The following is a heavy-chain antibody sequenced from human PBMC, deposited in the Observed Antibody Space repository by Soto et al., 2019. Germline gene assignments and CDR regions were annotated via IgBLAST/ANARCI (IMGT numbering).Heavy chain of an antibody. CDR1: GYTFTSYG. V-gene: IGHV1-3*01. Sequence: ASVKVSCKASGYTFTSYGIHWVRQAPGQRLEWMGWINAANGDTKYSPKFQGRVTITRDTSASTAYMELSSLRSEDMAVYYCVRRHVSATGIDWFDPWGQGSLVTGSA. CDR2: INAANGDT. CDR3: VRRHVSATGIDWFDP. J-gene: IGHJ5*02. D-gene: IGHD6-13*01.